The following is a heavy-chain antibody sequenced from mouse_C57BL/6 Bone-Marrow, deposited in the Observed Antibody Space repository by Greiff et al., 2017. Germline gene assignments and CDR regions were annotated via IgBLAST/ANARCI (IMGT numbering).Heavy chain of an antibody. CDR1: GYTFTDYY. CDR3: ARSNYYGSSPYWYFDV. V-gene: IGHV1-19*01. Sequence: VQLQQSGPVLVKPGASVKMSCKASGYTFTDYYMNWVKQSHGKSLEWVGVINPYNGGTSYNQKFKGKATLTVDTSSSTAYMELNSLTSEDSAVYYCARSNYYGSSPYWYFDVWGTGTTVTVSS. J-gene: IGHJ1*03. CDR2: INPYNGGT. D-gene: IGHD1-1*01.